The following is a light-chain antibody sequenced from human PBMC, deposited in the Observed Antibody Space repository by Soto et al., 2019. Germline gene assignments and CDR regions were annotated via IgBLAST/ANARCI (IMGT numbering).Light chain of an antibody. CDR2: GAS. J-gene: IGKJ4*01. CDR3: QQYNNWPLT. Sequence: EIVMTQSPATLSVSPGESATLSCRASQSVSNNLAWYQQKPGQAPRLPIYGASARATGIPARFSGSGSGTEFTLTISSLQSEDFAVYYCQQYNNWPLTFGGGTKVEIK. CDR1: QSVSNN. V-gene: IGKV3-15*01.